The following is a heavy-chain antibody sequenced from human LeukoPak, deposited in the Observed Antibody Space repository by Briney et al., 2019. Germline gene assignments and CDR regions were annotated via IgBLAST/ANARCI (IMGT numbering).Heavy chain of an antibody. CDR2: ISSNGGST. V-gene: IGHV3-64*01. CDR3: ARDLGGPDWYFDL. CDR1: GFTFSSYA. D-gene: IGHD4-23*01. J-gene: IGHJ2*01. Sequence: GGSLRLSCAASGFTFSSYAMHWVRQAPGKGLDYVSAISSNGGSTYYANSVKGRFTISRDNSKNTLYLQMGSLRAEDMAVYYCARDLGGPDWYFDLWGRGTLVTVSS.